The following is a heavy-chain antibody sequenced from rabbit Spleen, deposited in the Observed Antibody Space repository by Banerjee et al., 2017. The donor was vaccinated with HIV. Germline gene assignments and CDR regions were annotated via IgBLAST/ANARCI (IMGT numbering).Heavy chain of an antibody. V-gene: IGHV1S40*01. Sequence: QSLEESGGDLVKPGASLTLTCTASGFSFSSTYWICWVRQAPGKGLEWIACIYAGSGSTVYASWAKGRFTISKASSAAVTLQMTSLTAADTATYFCATDLVGVGAWNLWGPGTLVTVS. CDR3: ATDLVGVGAWNL. CDR2: IYAGSGST. CDR1: GFSFSSTYW. D-gene: IGHD3-3*01. J-gene: IGHJ4*01.